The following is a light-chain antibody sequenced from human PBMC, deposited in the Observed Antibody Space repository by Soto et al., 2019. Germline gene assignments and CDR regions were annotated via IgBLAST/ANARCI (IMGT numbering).Light chain of an antibody. CDR2: GAS. V-gene: IGKV3-20*01. CDR1: QSVSSNS. J-gene: IGKJ1*01. Sequence: EIVLTQSPGTLSLSPGERATLSCRASQSVSSNSLAWYQQKPGQAPRLLLYGASSRATGIPDRFSASGSGTDFTLTISRLEPEDFALYYCHQYGKSPRTCGQGTKVEI. CDR3: HQYGKSPRT.